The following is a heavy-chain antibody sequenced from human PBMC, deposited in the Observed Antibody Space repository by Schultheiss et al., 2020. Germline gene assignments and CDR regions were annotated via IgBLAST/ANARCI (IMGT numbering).Heavy chain of an antibody. D-gene: IGHD3-22*01. Sequence: VKVSCKASGYTFTGYYMHWVRQAPGQGLEWMGWISAYNGNTNYAQKLQGRVTMTTDTSTSTAYMELRSLRSDDTAVYYCARAGDSSGYRYYYYYYDMDVWGQGTTVTVSS. J-gene: IGHJ6*02. CDR3: ARAGDSSGYRYYYYYYDMDV. CDR1: GYTFTGYY. CDR2: ISAYNGNT. V-gene: IGHV1-18*04.